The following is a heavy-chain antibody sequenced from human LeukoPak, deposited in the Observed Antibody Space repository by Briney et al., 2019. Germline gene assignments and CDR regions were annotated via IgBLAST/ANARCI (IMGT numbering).Heavy chain of an antibody. Sequence: PGGSLRLSCAASGFTFSSYAMSWVRQAPGKGLEWVSAISGSGGSTYYADSVKGRFTISRDNSKNTLYLQMNSLRAEDTAVYYCAKNPGYSSGWYYRCWGQGTLVTVSS. V-gene: IGHV3-23*01. D-gene: IGHD6-19*01. CDR1: GFTFSSYA. CDR3: AKNPGYSSGWYYRC. CDR2: ISGSGGST. J-gene: IGHJ4*02.